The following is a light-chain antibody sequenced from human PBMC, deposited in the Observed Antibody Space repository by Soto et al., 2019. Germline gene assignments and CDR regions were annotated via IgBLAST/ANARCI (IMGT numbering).Light chain of an antibody. J-gene: IGKJ1*01. V-gene: IGKV1-39*01. CDR3: QQSYSTPRA. Sequence: DIQMTQSPSTLSSSVGDRVTITFRASQSISSYLNWYQQKPGKAPKLLIYAESSLQSGVPPRLSGSGSGKDFTLTINSLQPEDFATYYCQQSYSTPRAFGQGTKV. CDR1: QSISSY. CDR2: AES.